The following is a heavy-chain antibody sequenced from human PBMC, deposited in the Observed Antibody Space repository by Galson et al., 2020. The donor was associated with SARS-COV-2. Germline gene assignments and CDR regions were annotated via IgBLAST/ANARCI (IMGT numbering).Heavy chain of an antibody. V-gene: IGHV4-59*01. CDR3: ARAAQTYYDFWSGYYNAPHFDY. D-gene: IGHD3-3*01. CDR2: IYYSGST. CDR1: GGSISSYY. J-gene: IGHJ4*02. Sequence: SETLSLTCTVSGGSISSYYWSWIRQPPGKGLEWIGYIYYSGSTNYNPYLKSRVTISVDTSKNQFSLKLSSVTAADTAVYYCARAAQTYYDFWSGYYNAPHFDYWGQGTLVAVSS.